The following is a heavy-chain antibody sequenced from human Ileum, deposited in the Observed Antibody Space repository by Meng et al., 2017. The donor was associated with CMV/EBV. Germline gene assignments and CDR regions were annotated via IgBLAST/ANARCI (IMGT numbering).Heavy chain of an antibody. CDR2: IYSGGTK. V-gene: IGHV3-53*01. CDR3: AGRRHYFDS. Sequence: LRLSCAVSGFTVSSNYMSWVRQAPGKRLEWVSVIYSGGTKYYADSVKGRFTISKDNSKNTLYLQMNSLRAEDTAVYYCAGRRHYFDSWGQGTLVTVSS. D-gene: IGHD1-26*01. CDR1: GFTVSSNY. J-gene: IGHJ4*02.